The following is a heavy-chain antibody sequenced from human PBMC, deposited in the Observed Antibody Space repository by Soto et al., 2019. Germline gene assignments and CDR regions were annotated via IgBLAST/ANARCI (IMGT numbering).Heavy chain of an antibody. CDR3: AREWCSNTGCYGVDY. CDR1: GYTFTDYG. D-gene: IGHD2-2*01. Sequence: QVQLVQSGAEIKKPGASVKVSCKASGYTFTDYGISWVRQAPGQGFEWMGWITAYNSNTKYPQKFQGRVTITTDTSTSTVYMDLRSLTSDDTAVYYCAREWCSNTGCYGVDYWGQGTLVTVSS. CDR2: ITAYNSNT. J-gene: IGHJ4*02. V-gene: IGHV1-18*01.